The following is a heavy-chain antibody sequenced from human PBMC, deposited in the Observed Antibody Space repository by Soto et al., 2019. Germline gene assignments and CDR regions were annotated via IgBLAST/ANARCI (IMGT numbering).Heavy chain of an antibody. J-gene: IGHJ4*02. CDR2: INHSGST. V-gene: IGHV4-34*01. Sequence: PSETLSLTCAVYGGSFSGYYWSWIRQPPGKGLEWIGEINHSGSTNYNPSLKSRVTISVDTSKNQFSLKLSSVTAADTAVYYCANGVDTVFFDYWGQGTLVTVSS. CDR1: GGSFSGYY. CDR3: ANGVDTVFFDY. D-gene: IGHD5-18*01.